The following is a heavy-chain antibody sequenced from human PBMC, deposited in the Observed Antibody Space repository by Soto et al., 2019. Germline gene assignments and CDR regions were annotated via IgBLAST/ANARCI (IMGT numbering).Heavy chain of an antibody. CDR3: ARDSGWPILNFDN. CDR1: DFYFSSYG. V-gene: IGHV3-30*03. CDR2: SSYDGRET. J-gene: IGHJ4*02. D-gene: IGHD3-10*01. Sequence: HPGGSLRLSCAASDFYFSSYGIHWVRQAPGKGLEWVAASSYDGRETFYADSAKGRFTVSKEMSKNTAFLQMNALRHEDTAVYFCARDSGWPILNFDNWGQGTPVTVSS.